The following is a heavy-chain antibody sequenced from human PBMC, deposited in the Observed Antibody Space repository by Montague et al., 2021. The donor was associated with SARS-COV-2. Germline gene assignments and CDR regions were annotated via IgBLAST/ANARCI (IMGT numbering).Heavy chain of an antibody. CDR1: GGSISSSSYY. J-gene: IGHJ5*02. D-gene: IGHD6-13*01. CDR2: LYYTGST. Sequence: SETLSLTCTVSGGSISSSSYYWGWIRQPPGKGLEWIGSLYYTGSTYYXPSLKSRVTISVDTSKNQFSLKLSSVTAADTAVYYCARDSSSWCYWFDPWGQGTLVTVSS. V-gene: IGHV4-39*01. CDR3: ARDSSSWCYWFDP.